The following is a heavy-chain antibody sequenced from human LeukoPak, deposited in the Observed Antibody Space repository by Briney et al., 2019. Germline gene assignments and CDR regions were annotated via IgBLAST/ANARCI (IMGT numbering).Heavy chain of an antibody. D-gene: IGHD1-26*01. V-gene: IGHV3-23*01. CDR2: IRASGGTA. CDR3: AKDSARKSIVGSTTRGVNDY. CDR1: GFTFSSYA. Sequence: GGTLRLSCSASGFTFSSYAMSWVRQAPGKGLEWVSAIRASGGTAYYADSVKGRFTISGDNAKDSLYLQMNSLRAEDTAVYYCAKDSARKSIVGSTTRGVNDYWGQGTLVPVSS. J-gene: IGHJ4*02.